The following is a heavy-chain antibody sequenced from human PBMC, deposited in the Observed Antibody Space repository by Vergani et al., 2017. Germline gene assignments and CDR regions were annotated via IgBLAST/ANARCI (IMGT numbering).Heavy chain of an antibody. CDR3: GRVADFYGLGSRLLDL. Sequence: QLQLQESGPGLVKPSETLSLTCTVSGDSITGSSYYWGWIRQTPGKGLEWIGSVFYTGSTYYNPSLKSRFTLSVDTSKNLFSLKLTSVIATDTAIYYCGRVADFYGLGSRLLDLWGQGILVTVSS. CDR1: GDSITGSSYY. V-gene: IGHV4-39*02. J-gene: IGHJ5*02. CDR2: VFYTGST. D-gene: IGHD3-10*01.